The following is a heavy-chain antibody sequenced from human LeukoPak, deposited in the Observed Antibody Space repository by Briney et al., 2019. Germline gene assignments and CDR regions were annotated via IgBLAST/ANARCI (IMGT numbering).Heavy chain of an antibody. Sequence: SETLSLTCAVYGGSFNGYYWSWIRQPPGKGLEWIGEVNHSGSTNYNPSLKSRVTISVDTSKNQFSLKLSSATAADTAVYYCARNYYDSSGGFDPWGQGTLVTVSS. J-gene: IGHJ5*02. CDR1: GGSFNGYY. D-gene: IGHD3-22*01. V-gene: IGHV4-34*01. CDR3: ARNYYDSSGGFDP. CDR2: VNHSGST.